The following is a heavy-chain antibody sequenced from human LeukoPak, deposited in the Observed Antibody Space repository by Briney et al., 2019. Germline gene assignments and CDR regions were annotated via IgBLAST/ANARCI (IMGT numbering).Heavy chain of an antibody. Sequence: SGPTLVNPTQTLTLTCTFSGFSLRTSGMRVSWIRQPPGKALEWLARIDWDDDKYYSTSLKTRLTISEDTSKNQVILTMTNMDPVDTATYYCARIYADYSYNWFDPWGQGTLVIVSS. V-gene: IGHV2-70*04. J-gene: IGHJ5*02. CDR2: IDWDDDK. CDR1: GFSLRTSGMR. D-gene: IGHD4-17*01. CDR3: ARIYADYSYNWFDP.